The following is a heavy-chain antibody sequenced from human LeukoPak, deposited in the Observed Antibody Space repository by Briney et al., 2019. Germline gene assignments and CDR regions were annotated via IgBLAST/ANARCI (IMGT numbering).Heavy chain of an antibody. CDR3: TKAPLMSCTGAFCYPFDS. J-gene: IGHJ4*02. V-gene: IGHV3-23*01. CDR1: GFTFSGAW. Sequence: PGGSLRLSCTASGFTFSGAWMTWVRQTPGKGLEWVSATVGSRPDTYHADSVKGRFTVSRDNSRNTLYLQMNNLRIEDSAVYYCTKAPLMSCTGAFCYPFDSWGQGVLVTVSS. D-gene: IGHD2-8*02. CDR2: TVGSRPDT.